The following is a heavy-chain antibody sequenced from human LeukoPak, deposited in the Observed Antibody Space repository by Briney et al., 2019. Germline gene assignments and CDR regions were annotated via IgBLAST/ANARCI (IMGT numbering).Heavy chain of an antibody. Sequence: PSETLSLTCTVSGGSISSYYWSWIRQPAGKGLEWIGRIYTSGSTNSNPSLKSRVTMSVDTSKNQFSLKLSSVTAADTAMYYCARDSSYGNHYYYMDVWGKGTTVTVSS. CDR2: IYTSGST. CDR1: GGSISSYY. D-gene: IGHD2-15*01. J-gene: IGHJ6*03. V-gene: IGHV4-4*07. CDR3: ARDSSYGNHYYYMDV.